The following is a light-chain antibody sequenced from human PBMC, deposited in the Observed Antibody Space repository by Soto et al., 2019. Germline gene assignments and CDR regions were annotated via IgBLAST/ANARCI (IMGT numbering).Light chain of an antibody. CDR3: MQALQTSWT. CDR1: QSLLHSNGYNY. J-gene: IGKJ1*01. V-gene: IGKV2-28*01. Sequence: DIVMTQSPLSLPVTPGEPASISCRSSQSLLHSNGYNYLDWYLQKPGQSPQVLIYLGSNRASGVPDRCSGSGSGTDFTLKISRVEAEDVGIYYCMQALQTSWTFGQGTKVEIK. CDR2: LGS.